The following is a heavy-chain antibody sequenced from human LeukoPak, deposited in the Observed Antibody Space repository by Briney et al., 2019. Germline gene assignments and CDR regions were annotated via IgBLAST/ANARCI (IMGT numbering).Heavy chain of an antibody. J-gene: IGHJ3*02. CDR3: ARGGSSGWWAFDI. D-gene: IGHD6-19*01. V-gene: IGHV3-21*01. Sequence: GGSLRLSCAASGFTFNNYAMNWVRQAPGKGLEWVSSISSSSSYIYYADSVKGRFTISRDNAKNSLYLQMNSLRAEDTAVYYCARGGSSGWWAFDIWGQGTMVTVSS. CDR2: ISSSSSYI. CDR1: GFTFNNYA.